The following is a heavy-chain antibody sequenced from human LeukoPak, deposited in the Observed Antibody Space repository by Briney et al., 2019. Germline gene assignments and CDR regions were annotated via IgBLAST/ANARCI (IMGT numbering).Heavy chain of an antibody. CDR2: ISWNSGSI. Sequence: GGSLRLSCAASGFTFDDYAMHWVRQAPGKGLEWVSGISWNSGSIGCADSVKGRFTISRDNAKNSLYLQMNSLRAEDTALYYCAKDYYDSSDYFDYWGQGTLVTVSS. CDR3: AKDYYDSSDYFDY. CDR1: GFTFDDYA. J-gene: IGHJ4*02. D-gene: IGHD3-22*01. V-gene: IGHV3-9*01.